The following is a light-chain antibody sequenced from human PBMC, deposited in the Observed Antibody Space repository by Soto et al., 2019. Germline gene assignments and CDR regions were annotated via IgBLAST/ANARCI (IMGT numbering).Light chain of an antibody. CDR3: QQYNSWPWT. CDR2: GAS. Sequence: EIVMTQSPATLSVSPGERATLSCRASQSISTNLAWYQQRPGQAPRLLFYGASTRATDIPARFSDSGSGTEFTLTISSLQSEDFAVYYGQQYNSWPWTFGQGTKVELK. J-gene: IGKJ1*01. CDR1: QSISTN. V-gene: IGKV3-15*01.